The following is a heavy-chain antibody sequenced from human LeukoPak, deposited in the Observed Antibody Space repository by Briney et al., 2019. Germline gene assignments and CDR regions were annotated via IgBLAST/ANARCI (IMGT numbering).Heavy chain of an antibody. V-gene: IGHV4-39*02. CDR1: GGSISSSSYY. CDR3: ARDGGIVVVPAATAGAFDI. CDR2: IYYSGST. Sequence: SETLSLTCTVSGGSISSSSYYWGWIRQPPGKGLEWIGSIYYSGSTYYNPSLKSRVTISVDTSKNQFSLKLSSVTAADTAVYYCARDGGIVVVPAATAGAFDIWGQGTMVTVSS. J-gene: IGHJ3*02. D-gene: IGHD2-2*01.